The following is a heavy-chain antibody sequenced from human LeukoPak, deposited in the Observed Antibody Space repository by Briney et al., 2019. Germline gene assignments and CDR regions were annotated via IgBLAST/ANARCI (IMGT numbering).Heavy chain of an antibody. J-gene: IGHJ4*02. CDR2: IYYSGST. V-gene: IGHV4-59*01. CDR1: GGSISSYY. Sequence: SETLSLTCTVPGGSISSYYWSWIRQPPGKGLEWIGYIYYSGSTNYNPSLKSRVTMSVDTSKNQFSLKLSSVTAADTAVYYCAREQQLATGGYYFDYWGQGTLVTVSS. D-gene: IGHD6-13*01. CDR3: AREQQLATGGYYFDY.